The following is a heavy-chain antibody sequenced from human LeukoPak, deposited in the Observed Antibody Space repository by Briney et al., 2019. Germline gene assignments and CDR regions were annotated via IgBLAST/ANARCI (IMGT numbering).Heavy chain of an antibody. J-gene: IGHJ6*03. CDR2: IWYDGSNK. CDR3: AKDRNGSGSNYYYYYYMDV. D-gene: IGHD3-10*01. CDR1: GFTFSSYG. Sequence: PGRSLRLSCAASGFTFSSYGMHWVRQAPGRGLEWVAVIWYDGSNKYYADSVKGRFTISRDNSKNTLYLQMNNLRAEDTAVYYCAKDRNGSGSNYYYYYYMDVWGKGTTVTVSS. V-gene: IGHV3-33*06.